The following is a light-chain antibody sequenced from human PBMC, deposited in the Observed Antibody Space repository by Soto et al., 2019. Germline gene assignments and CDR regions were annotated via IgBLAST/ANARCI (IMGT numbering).Light chain of an antibody. CDR1: QSINTW. V-gene: IGKV1-5*03. CDR3: KHCKEYPWT. Sequence: DIQMTQSPSTLSASVGDRVTLTCRASQSINTWLAWYQQKPVRAPKLLIYKASNIESGVPSRVSGSGSGTESTITISRLQPDDSGTYCWKHCKEYPWTFGLGTKVEIE. CDR2: KAS. J-gene: IGKJ1*01.